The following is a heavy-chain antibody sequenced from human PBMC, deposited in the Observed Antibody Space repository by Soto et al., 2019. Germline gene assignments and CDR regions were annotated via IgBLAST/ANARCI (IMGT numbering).Heavy chain of an antibody. V-gene: IGHV4-59*01. D-gene: IGHD6-13*01. J-gene: IGHJ4*02. CDR1: GGSMRNYF. Sequence: SETLSLTCTVSGGSMRNYFWTWIRQPPGKGLEWIGYIHYSGTTSFFPSYSPSLRSRVTISEDTSKNQFSLKLLSVTTADTAVYFCAAGEASSRNLAPYYLDFWGQGTLVTV. CDR2: IHYSGTT. CDR3: AAGEASSRNLAPYYLDF.